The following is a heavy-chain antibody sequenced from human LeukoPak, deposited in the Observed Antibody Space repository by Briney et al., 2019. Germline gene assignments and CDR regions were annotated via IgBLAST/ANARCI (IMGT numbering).Heavy chain of an antibody. CDR2: IYYSGST. D-gene: IGHD3-9*01. Sequence: SETLSLTCSVSGASISSSDYFWAWIRQPPGKGLEWIGSIYYSGSTYYNPSLRGRVTISIDTSKNQFSVKLTTVTAADTAVYYCAIQDYNALTPYWMGHEGVWGQGTLVTVSS. J-gene: IGHJ4*02. CDR3: AIQDYNALTPYWMGHEGV. CDR1: GASISSSDYF. V-gene: IGHV4-39*01.